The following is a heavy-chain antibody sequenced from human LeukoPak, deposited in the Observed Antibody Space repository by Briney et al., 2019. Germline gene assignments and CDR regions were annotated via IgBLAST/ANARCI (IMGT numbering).Heavy chain of an antibody. J-gene: IGHJ4*02. CDR2: IYYTET. Sequence: SETLSLTCTISGGSVSNYYWSWIRQSPGKGLEWIGYIYYTETSYNPSLKSRVTISADTSKNQFSLKLYSVTAADTAVYYCATRKLGNDYWGQGTLVTVSS. V-gene: IGHV4-59*02. CDR3: ATRKLGNDY. CDR1: GGSVSNYY. D-gene: IGHD7-27*01.